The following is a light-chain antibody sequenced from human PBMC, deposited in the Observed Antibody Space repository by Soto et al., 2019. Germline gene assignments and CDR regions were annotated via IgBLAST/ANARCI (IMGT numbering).Light chain of an antibody. V-gene: IGLV3-21*01. CDR3: QVWASGSAHVL. CDR1: NIGSKG. Sequence: SYELTQPPSVSVAPGETARISCGGNNIGSKGVHWYQQKPGQAPVLVIYSDTDLPPVIPERFSGSNSANMATLTISRGEAGDEADDYCQVWASGSAHVLFGGGTKLTVL. J-gene: IGLJ2*01. CDR2: SDT.